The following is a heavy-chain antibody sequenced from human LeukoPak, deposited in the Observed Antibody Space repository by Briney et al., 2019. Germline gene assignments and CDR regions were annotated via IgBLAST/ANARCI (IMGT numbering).Heavy chain of an antibody. Sequence: KPSETLSLTCTVSGDSITSAGYYWSWIRQHPGKGLEWIGYIYYSGSTYSNPSLKTRVSISRDTSKNQFSLKVSSVTAADTAVYYCARDASGYGVNDYWAREYWSPSP. CDR3: ARDASGYGVNDY. J-gene: IGHJ4*02. CDR1: GDSITSAGYY. D-gene: IGHD5-12*01. CDR2: IYYSGST. V-gene: IGHV4-31*03.